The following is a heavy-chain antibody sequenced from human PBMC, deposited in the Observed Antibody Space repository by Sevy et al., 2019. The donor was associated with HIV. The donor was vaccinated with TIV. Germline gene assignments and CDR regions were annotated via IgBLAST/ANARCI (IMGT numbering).Heavy chain of an antibody. D-gene: IGHD3-3*01. CDR1: GFTFSSYS. Sequence: GGSLRLSCAASGFTFSSYSMNWVRQAPGKGLEWVSYISSSSSTIYYADSVKGRFTISRDSAKNSLYLQMNSLRDEDTAVYYCARRRLDFWSGYYDRYYYYSYGMDVWGQGTTVTVSS. J-gene: IGHJ6*02. CDR3: ARRRLDFWSGYYDRYYYYSYGMDV. CDR2: ISSSSSTI. V-gene: IGHV3-48*02.